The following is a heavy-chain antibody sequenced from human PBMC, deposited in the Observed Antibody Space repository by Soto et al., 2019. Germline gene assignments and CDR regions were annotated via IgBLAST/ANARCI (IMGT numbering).Heavy chain of an antibody. CDR3: ARHGDSSWYNYYYYMDV. V-gene: IGHV4-59*08. CDR1: GGSISSYY. D-gene: IGHD6-13*01. CDR2: IYYSGST. J-gene: IGHJ6*03. Sequence: SETLSLTCTVSGGSISSYYWSWIRQPPGKGLEWIGYIYYSGSTNYDPSLKSRVTISVDTSKNQFSLKLSSVTAADTAVYYCARHGDSSWYNYYYYMDVWGKGTTVTVSS.